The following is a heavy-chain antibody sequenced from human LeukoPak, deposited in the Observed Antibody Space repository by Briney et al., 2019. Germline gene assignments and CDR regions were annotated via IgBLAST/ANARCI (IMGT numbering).Heavy chain of an antibody. CDR3: HPLGYTTN. CDR1: GIPLSCRW. D-gene: IGHD6-13*01. CDR2: SKEDGTRT. J-gene: IGHJ4*02. V-gene: IGHV3-74*01. Sequence: WGAPSLSCAVSGIPLSCRWMPLVRQTPGKGMVWVSLSKEDGTRTNYADSVKGRFTVSRDNAKNTLYLQMNSLSAEDTAVYYCHPLGYTTNWGQGALVTVSS.